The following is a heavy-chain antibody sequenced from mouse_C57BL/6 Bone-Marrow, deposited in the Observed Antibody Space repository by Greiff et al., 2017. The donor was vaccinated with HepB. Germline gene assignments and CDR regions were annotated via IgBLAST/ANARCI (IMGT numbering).Heavy chain of an antibody. V-gene: IGHV1-63*01. CDR3: ARRRGIYYGSSAVYAMYY. CDR2: IYPGGGYT. CDR1: GYTFTNYW. Sequence: VQLQQSGAELVRPGTSVKMSCKASGYTFTNYWIGWAKQRPGHGLEWIGDIYPGGGYTNYNEKFKGKATLTADKSSSTAYMQFSSLTSEDSAIYYGARRRGIYYGSSAVYAMYYWGQGTSVTVSS. J-gene: IGHJ4*01. D-gene: IGHD1-1*01.